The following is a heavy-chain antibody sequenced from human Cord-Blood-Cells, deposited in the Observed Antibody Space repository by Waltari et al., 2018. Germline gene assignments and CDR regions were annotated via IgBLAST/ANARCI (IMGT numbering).Heavy chain of an antibody. V-gene: IGHV1-8*03. Sequence: QVQLVQSGAEVKTHGASVQVYCKASGYIFTSYDINWLRQATAQGLEWMGWMNPNSGNTGYAQKFQGRVTITRNTSISTAYMELSSLRSEDTAVYYCARAYSGYDLSYYYYMDVWGKGTTVTVSS. J-gene: IGHJ6*03. D-gene: IGHD5-12*01. CDR3: ARAYSGYDLSYYYYMDV. CDR1: GYIFTSYD. CDR2: MNPNSGNT.